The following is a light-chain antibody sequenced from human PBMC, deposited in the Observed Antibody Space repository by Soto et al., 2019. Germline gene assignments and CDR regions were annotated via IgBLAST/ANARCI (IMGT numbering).Light chain of an antibody. CDR3: QHYNSYSEA. CDR1: QTISSW. CDR2: KAS. Sequence: DIQMTQSPSTLSGSVGDRVTITCRASQTISSWLAWYQQKKGKAPKILIYKASTLKSGVPSRFRGSGSGTEFTLTISSLQPDDFETYYFQHYNSYSEAFGQGTKVDIK. J-gene: IGKJ1*01. V-gene: IGKV1-5*03.